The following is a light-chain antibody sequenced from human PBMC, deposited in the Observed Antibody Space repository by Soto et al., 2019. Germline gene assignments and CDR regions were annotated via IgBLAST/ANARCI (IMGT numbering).Light chain of an antibody. CDR2: GAS. CDR3: QQYYDWPWT. V-gene: IGKV3-15*01. J-gene: IGKJ1*01. Sequence: EIVMTQSPATLSVSPGERATLSCRASHSVSSNLAWYQQKPGQAPRLLIYGASTRATGIPARFSVSGAGTEFTLTISSRQSEDFAVYSCQQYYDWPWTFGQGTQVEIK. CDR1: HSVSSN.